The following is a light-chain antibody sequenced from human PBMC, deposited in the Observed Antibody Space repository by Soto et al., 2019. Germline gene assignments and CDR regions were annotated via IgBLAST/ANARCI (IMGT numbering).Light chain of an antibody. CDR3: SSYAGNNNVV. Sequence: QSALTQPPSTSGSPGQSVTISCTGTSNDIGDYNFISWYQQHPGKAPKLMIYEVSKRPSGVPDRFSGSKSGSTASLTVSGLQAGDEADYYCSSYAGNNNVVFGGGTQLTVL. CDR1: SNDIGDYNF. CDR2: EVS. V-gene: IGLV2-8*01. J-gene: IGLJ2*01.